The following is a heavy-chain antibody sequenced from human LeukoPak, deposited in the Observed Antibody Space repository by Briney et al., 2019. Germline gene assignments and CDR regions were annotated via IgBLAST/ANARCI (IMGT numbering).Heavy chain of an antibody. V-gene: IGHV3-66*02. Sequence: GGSLRLSCAASGFTVSSNYMSWVRQAPGKGLEWXXVIYSGGSTYYADSVKGRFTISRDNSKNTLYLQMNSLRAEDTAVYYCARDGDGYNPPYFDYWGQGTLVTVSS. J-gene: IGHJ4*02. CDR1: GFTVSSNY. CDR2: IYSGGST. CDR3: ARDGDGYNPPYFDY. D-gene: IGHD5-24*01.